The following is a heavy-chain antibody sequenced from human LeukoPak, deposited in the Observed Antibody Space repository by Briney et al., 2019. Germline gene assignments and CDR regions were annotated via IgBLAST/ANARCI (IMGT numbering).Heavy chain of an antibody. CDR3: ARGPGVLMVYAIDY. Sequence: PSETLSLTCTASGGSISSSSYYWGWIRQPPGKGLEWIGSIYYSGSTYYNPSLKSRVTISVDTSKNQFSLKLSSVTAADTAVYYCARGPGVLMVYAIDYWGQGTLVTVSS. CDR2: IYYSGST. J-gene: IGHJ4*02. CDR1: GGSISSSSYY. D-gene: IGHD2-8*01. V-gene: IGHV4-39*01.